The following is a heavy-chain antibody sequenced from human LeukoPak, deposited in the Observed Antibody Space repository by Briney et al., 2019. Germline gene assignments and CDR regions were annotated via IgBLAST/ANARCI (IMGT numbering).Heavy chain of an antibody. CDR1: GVTFSSDS. J-gene: IGHJ4*02. CDR3: SRNGENCSSTSCSYLFDY. D-gene: IGHD2-2*01. CDR2: IISMSSYI. V-gene: IGHV3-21*01. Sequence: GGSLRLSCAASGVTFSSDSMNWVRHAHGKWLEWVSSIISMSSYIYYADSMTGRFTLSRENSKNTLYLQMNSLRAEGTAVYYCSRNGENCSSTSCSYLFDYWGQGTLVTVSS.